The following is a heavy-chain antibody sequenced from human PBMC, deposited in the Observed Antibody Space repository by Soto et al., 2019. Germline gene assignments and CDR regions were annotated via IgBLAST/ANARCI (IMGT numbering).Heavy chain of an antibody. D-gene: IGHD2-21*02. CDR2: IYYSGST. CDR3: ARGGNSNAFDI. V-gene: IGHV4-31*03. CDR1: GGSISSGGYY. Sequence: PSETLSLTCTVSGGSISSGGYYWSWIRQHPGKGLEWIGYIYYSGSTYYNPSLKSRVTISVDTSKNQFSLKLSSVTAADTAVYYCARGGNSNAFDIRGQGTMVTVSS. J-gene: IGHJ3*02.